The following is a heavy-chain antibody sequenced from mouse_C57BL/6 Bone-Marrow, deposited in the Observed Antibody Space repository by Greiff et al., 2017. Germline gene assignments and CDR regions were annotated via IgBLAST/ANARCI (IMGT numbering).Heavy chain of an antibody. J-gene: IGHJ4*01. CDR1: GYTFTSYW. CDR3: ARDHYGSSYYAMDY. CDR2: IHPNSGST. V-gene: IGHV1-64*01. D-gene: IGHD1-1*01. Sequence: VQLQQPGAELVKPGASVKLSCKASGYTFTSYWMHWVKQRPGQGLEWIGMIHPNSGSTNYNEKFKSKATLTVDKSSSTAYMQLSSLTSEDSAVYDCARDHYGSSYYAMDYWGQGTSVTVSS.